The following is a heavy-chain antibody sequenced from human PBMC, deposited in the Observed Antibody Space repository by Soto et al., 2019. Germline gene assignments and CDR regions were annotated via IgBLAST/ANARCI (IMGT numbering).Heavy chain of an antibody. V-gene: IGHV3-33*01. D-gene: IGHD7-27*01. CDR3: ARVGTAPMHFDY. Sequence: GGSLRLSCAASGFTFSSYGMHWVRQAPGKGLEWVAVIWYDGSNKYYADSVKGRFTISRDNSKNTLYLQMNSLRAEDTAVYYCARVGTAPMHFDYWGQGTLVTVSS. J-gene: IGHJ4*02. CDR1: GFTFSSYG. CDR2: IWYDGSNK.